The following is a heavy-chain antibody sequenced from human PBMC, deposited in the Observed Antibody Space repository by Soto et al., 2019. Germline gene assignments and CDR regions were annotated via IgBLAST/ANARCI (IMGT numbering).Heavy chain of an antibody. V-gene: IGHV3-30*18. CDR3: AKAACTSSTCYSPDR. J-gene: IGHJ4*02. CDR1: GFSFRSYG. Sequence: GGSLRLSCAVSGFSFRSYGMHWVRQAPGKGLEWVAVISNDGGLKHYTDSVKGRFTISRDNSKNTLLLQMNSLRAEDTALYYCAKAACTSSTCYSPDRWGQGTQVTVSS. CDR2: ISNDGGLK. D-gene: IGHD2-15*01.